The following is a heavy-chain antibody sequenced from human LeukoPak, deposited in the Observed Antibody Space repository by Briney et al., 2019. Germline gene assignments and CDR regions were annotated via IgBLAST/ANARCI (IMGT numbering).Heavy chain of an antibody. Sequence: GGSLRLSCAASGFTVSSNYMSWVRQAPGKGLEWLSVIYSGGSTYYADSVKGRFTISRDNSKNTLFLQMNSLRAEDTAVYYCARERAAAGTRGYFDYWGQGTLVTVSS. V-gene: IGHV3-53*01. J-gene: IGHJ4*02. CDR2: IYSGGST. CDR3: ARERAAAGTRGYFDY. CDR1: GFTVSSNY. D-gene: IGHD6-13*01.